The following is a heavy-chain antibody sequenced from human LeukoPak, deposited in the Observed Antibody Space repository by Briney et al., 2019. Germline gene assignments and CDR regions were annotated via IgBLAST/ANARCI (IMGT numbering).Heavy chain of an antibody. CDR1: GGSFSGYY. V-gene: IGHV4-34*01. CDR3: ARGRPAGYRRFYFDY. J-gene: IGHJ4*02. Sequence: PSETLSLTCAVYGGSFSGYYRSWIRLPPGKGLEWIGEINHSGSTNYNPSLKSRVTISVDTSKNQFSLKLSSVTAADTAVYYCARGRPAGYRRFYFDYWGQGTLVTVSS. CDR2: INHSGST. D-gene: IGHD5-18*01.